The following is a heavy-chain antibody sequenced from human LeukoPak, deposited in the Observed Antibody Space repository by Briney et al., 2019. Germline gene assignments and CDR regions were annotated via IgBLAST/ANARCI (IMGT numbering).Heavy chain of an antibody. D-gene: IGHD2-8*02. CDR2: ITNSGNSK. J-gene: IGHJ4*02. CDR1: EFTFSSYS. Sequence: GGSLRLSCAASEFTFSSYSMNWVRQAPGKGLEWVSYITNSGNSKSYADSVKGRFTISRDNSKNTVYLQMNSLRAEDTAVYYCAKDRLPDGVWSIDYWGQGTLVTVSS. V-gene: IGHV3-48*01. CDR3: AKDRLPDGVWSIDY.